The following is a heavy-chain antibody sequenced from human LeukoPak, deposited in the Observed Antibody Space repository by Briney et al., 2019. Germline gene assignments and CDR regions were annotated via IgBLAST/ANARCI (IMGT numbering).Heavy chain of an antibody. V-gene: IGHV4-59*08. CDR1: GGSISNYY. Sequence: SETLSLTCSVSGGSISNYYWSWIRQSPGKGPEWIGYIYNSGSTNYNPSPKSRVTISLDTSKNQFSLKLSSVTAADTAVYYCARRTYSESYWKHFDSWGQGTLVTVSS. CDR2: IYNSGST. D-gene: IGHD1-26*01. J-gene: IGHJ4*02. CDR3: ARRTYSESYWKHFDS.